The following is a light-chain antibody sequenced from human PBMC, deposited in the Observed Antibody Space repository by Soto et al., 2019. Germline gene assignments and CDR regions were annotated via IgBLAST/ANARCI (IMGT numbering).Light chain of an antibody. CDR2: EVT. Sequence: QSALSQPASVSGSPGQSITISCTGTSSDVGSNNLVSWYQQHPGKAPKLMIYEVTKRPSGISDRFSGSKSGNTASLTISGLQAEDEADYCCCSYAYTSACYVFGAGTKVTVL. V-gene: IGLV2-23*02. J-gene: IGLJ1*01. CDR1: SSDVGSNNL. CDR3: CSYAYTSACYV.